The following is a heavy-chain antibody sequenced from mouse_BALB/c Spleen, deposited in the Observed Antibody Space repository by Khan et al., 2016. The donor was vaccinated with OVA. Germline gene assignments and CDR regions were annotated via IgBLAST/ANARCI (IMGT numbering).Heavy chain of an antibody. CDR3: AISGAYYSSRAWFAF. CDR1: GYTFTSYT. CDR2: INPSNDYT. Sequence: QVQLQQSGAELTRPGASVKMSCKASGYTFTSYTMHWLKQRPGQGLEWIGYINPSNDYTNYNQKFQDKATLTADKSSTTAYMQLNSLTSEDSAVYYCAISGAYYSSRAWFAFWGQGTLVTVSA. J-gene: IGHJ3*01. V-gene: IGHV1-4*01. D-gene: IGHD1-1*01.